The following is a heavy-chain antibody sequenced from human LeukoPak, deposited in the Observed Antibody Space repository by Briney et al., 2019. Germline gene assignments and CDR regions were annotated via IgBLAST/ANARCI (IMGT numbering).Heavy chain of an antibody. CDR1: GFTFSSYG. CDR2: IYYDGNNK. J-gene: IGHJ3*02. V-gene: IGHV3-30*18. D-gene: IGHD6-19*01. Sequence: GGSLRLSCAASGFTFSSYGMHWLREATGRGLVRVADIYYDGNNKYYADSVKGRFTISRDNSKNTLYLQMNSLRAEDTAVYYCANGGIPEYSSGWYDHLDAFDIWAEGTRVTVSS. CDR3: ANGGIPEYSSGWYDHLDAFDI.